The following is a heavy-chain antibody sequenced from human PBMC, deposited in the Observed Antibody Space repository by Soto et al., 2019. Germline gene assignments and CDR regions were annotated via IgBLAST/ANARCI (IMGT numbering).Heavy chain of an antibody. V-gene: IGHV1-3*01. CDR1: GYTFTSYA. D-gene: IGHD3-10*01. Sequence: GASVKVSCKASGYTFTSYAMHWVRQAPGQRLEWVGWINAGNGNTKYSQKLQGRVTITRDTSASTAYMELSSLRSEDTAVYYCASGYYGSGTIYYYYGMDVWGQGTTVTVSS. J-gene: IGHJ6*02. CDR2: INAGNGNT. CDR3: ASGYYGSGTIYYYYGMDV.